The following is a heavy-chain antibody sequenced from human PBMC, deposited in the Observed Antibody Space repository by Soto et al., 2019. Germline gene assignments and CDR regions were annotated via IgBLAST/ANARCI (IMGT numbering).Heavy chain of an antibody. CDR2: ISSSSSYT. CDR1: GFTFSDYY. CDR3: ARDQYCSGGSCYWGMDV. Sequence: PGGSLRLSCAASGFTFSDYYMSWIRQAPGKGLEWVSYISSSSSYTNYADSVKGRFTISRDNAKNSLYLQMNSLRAEDTAVYYCARDQYCSGGSCYWGMDVWGQGTTVTVSS. D-gene: IGHD2-15*01. J-gene: IGHJ6*02. V-gene: IGHV3-11*06.